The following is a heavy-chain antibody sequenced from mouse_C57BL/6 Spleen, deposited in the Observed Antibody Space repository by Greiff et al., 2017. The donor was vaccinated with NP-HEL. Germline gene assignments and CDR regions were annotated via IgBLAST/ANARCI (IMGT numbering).Heavy chain of an antibody. CDR3: ARAGETYYGSSYYAMDD. CDR2: INPNNGGT. D-gene: IGHD1-1*01. CDR1: GYTFTDYY. Sequence: EVQLQQSGPELVKPGASVKISCKASGYTFTDYYMNWVKQSHGKSLEWIGDINPNNGGTSYNQKFKGKATLTVDKSSSTAYMELRSLTSEDSAVYYCARAGETYYGSSYYAMDDWGQGTSVTVSS. J-gene: IGHJ4*01. V-gene: IGHV1-26*01.